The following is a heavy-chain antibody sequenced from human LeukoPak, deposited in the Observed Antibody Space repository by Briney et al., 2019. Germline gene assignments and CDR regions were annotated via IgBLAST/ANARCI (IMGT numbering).Heavy chain of an antibody. V-gene: IGHV3-74*01. CDR3: ARISSDSISYYDH. CDR1: GITFSTHW. CDR2: INSEGSTI. Sequence: PGGSLRLSCAGSGITFSTHWMHWVRQAPGKGLVWVSRINSEGSTISYADSVKGRFTISRDNAKNTLFLQMNSLRAEDTAVYYCARISSDSISYYDHWGQGTLVTVSS. D-gene: IGHD3-22*01. J-gene: IGHJ4*02.